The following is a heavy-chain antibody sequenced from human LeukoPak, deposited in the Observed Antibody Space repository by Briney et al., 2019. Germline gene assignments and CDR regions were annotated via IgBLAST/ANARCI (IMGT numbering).Heavy chain of an antibody. CDR2: ISGSGGST. J-gene: IGHJ4*02. CDR1: GFTFSSYA. V-gene: IGHV3-23*01. Sequence: GGSLRLSCAASGFTFSSYAMSWVRQAPGKGLEWVSAISGSGGSTYYADSVKGRFTISRDNSKNTLYLQMNSLRAEDTAVYYCVRHSSGYYYPSDYWGQGTLVTVSS. CDR3: VRHSSGYYYPSDY. D-gene: IGHD3-22*01.